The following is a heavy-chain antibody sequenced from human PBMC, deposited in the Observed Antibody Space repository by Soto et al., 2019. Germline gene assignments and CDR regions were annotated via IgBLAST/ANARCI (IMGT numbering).Heavy chain of an antibody. Sequence: EVQLLESGGGLVQPGGSLRLSCTASGFTFTYYAFSWVRQAPGKGLEWVSAISANGQGIYYADSVRGRFTISRDNSKNTVFLHMDSLRAEDTAVYYCAKDRDYPRDQCHYLGQGTLVTVSS. V-gene: IGHV3-23*01. J-gene: IGHJ4*02. CDR1: GFTFTYYA. CDR2: ISANGQGI. CDR3: AKDRDYPRDQCHY. D-gene: IGHD2-2*01.